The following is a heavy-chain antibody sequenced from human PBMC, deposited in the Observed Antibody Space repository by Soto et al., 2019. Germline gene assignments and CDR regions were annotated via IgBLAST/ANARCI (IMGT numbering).Heavy chain of an antibody. Sequence: QVQLVESGGGVVQPGRSLRLSCAASGFTFSSYAMHWVRQAPGKGLEWVALIWYDGSNKYYADSVNGRFTISRDNSKNTLYVQMNSLRAEDTAVYYCARGIASAGTEYYFDSWGQGTLVTVSS. V-gene: IGHV3-33*01. CDR3: ARGIASAGTEYYFDS. CDR2: IWYDGSNK. CDR1: GFTFSSYA. D-gene: IGHD6-13*01. J-gene: IGHJ4*02.